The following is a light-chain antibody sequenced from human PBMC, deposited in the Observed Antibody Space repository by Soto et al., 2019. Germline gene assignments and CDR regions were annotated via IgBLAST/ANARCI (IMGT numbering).Light chain of an antibody. CDR2: GNS. Sequence: QSVLTQSPSVSGAPRQRVTISCTGSSSNIGAGYDVHWYQQLPGTAPKLLIYGNSNRPSGVPDRFSGSKSGTSASLAITGLQAEDEADYYCQSYDSSLSGWVFGGGTKLTVL. CDR3: QSYDSSLSGWV. V-gene: IGLV1-40*01. J-gene: IGLJ3*02. CDR1: SSNIGAGYD.